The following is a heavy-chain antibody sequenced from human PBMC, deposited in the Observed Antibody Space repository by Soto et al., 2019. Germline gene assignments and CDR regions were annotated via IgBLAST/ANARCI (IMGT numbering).Heavy chain of an antibody. J-gene: IGHJ4*02. V-gene: IGHV1-69*02. CDR3: ASSPSDYYGSGSYFTY. CDR1: GGTFSSYT. CDR2: IIPILGIA. Sequence: QVQLVQSGAEVKKPGSSVKVSCKASGGTFSSYTISWVRQAPGQGLEWMGRIIPILGIANYAQKFQGRVTITADKSTSTAYMELSSLRSEDTAVYYCASSPSDYYGSGSYFTYWGQGTLVTVSS. D-gene: IGHD3-10*01.